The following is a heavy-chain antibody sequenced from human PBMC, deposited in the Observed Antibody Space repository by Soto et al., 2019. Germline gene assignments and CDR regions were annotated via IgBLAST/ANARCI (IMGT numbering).Heavy chain of an antibody. V-gene: IGHV4-30-2*06. CDR3: ARGGYYDSGSYYFDY. D-gene: IGHD3-22*01. CDR1: GGSISSGGYS. Sequence: QLQLQESGSGLVKPSQTLSLTCAVSGGSISSGGYSWSWIRQSPGKGLEWIGYIYHSGSTYYNPSLKSRVTISVDRSKNQFSLKLSSVTAADTAVYYCARGGYYDSGSYYFDYWGQGTLVTVSS. CDR2: IYHSGST. J-gene: IGHJ4*02.